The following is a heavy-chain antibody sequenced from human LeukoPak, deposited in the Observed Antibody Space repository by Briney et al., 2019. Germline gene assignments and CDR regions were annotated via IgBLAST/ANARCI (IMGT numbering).Heavy chain of an antibody. V-gene: IGHV4-30-4*01. CDR2: IHYSGST. J-gene: IGHJ4*02. D-gene: IGHD6-19*01. CDR1: GGSISSGDYY. Sequence: SETLSLTCTVSGGSISSGDYYWSWIRQPPGRGLEWIGYIHYSGSTNYNPSLKSRVTISVDTSKNQFSLKLSSVTAADTAVYYCARGGLQWLVPNWYFDYWGQGTLVTVSS. CDR3: ARGGLQWLVPNWYFDY.